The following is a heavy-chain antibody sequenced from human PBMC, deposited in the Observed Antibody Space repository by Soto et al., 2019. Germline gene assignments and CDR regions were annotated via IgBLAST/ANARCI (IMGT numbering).Heavy chain of an antibody. V-gene: IGHV3-21*01. J-gene: IGHJ4*02. D-gene: IGHD5-18*01. CDR1: GFTFNTYS. CDR2: ISSSTKYI. Sequence: GGSLRLSCAASGFTFNTYSMNWVRQAPGKGLKWVSSISSSTKYIFYANSVRDRFTNSRDNAKNSVILQMNSLQAEDTAVYYCARDRVDTHMVYTFDYWGQGA. CDR3: ARDRVDTHMVYTFDY.